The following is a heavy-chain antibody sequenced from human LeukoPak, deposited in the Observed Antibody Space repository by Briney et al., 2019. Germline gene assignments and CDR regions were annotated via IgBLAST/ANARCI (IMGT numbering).Heavy chain of an antibody. CDR3: ARDFSWELPFDY. CDR2: IYHSGST. Sequence: SETLSLTCAVSGYSISSGYYWGWIRQPPGKGLEWIGSIYHSGSTYYNPSLKSRVTISVDTSKNQFSLKLSSVTAADTAVYYCARDFSWELPFDYWGQGTLVTVSS. D-gene: IGHD1-26*01. V-gene: IGHV4-38-2*02. CDR1: GYSISSGYY. J-gene: IGHJ4*02.